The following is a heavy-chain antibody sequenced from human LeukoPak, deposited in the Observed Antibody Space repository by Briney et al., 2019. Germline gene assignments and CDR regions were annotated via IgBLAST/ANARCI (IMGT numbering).Heavy chain of an antibody. D-gene: IGHD4-17*01. V-gene: IGHV3-74*01. Sequence: GGSLRLSCAASRFTFNSYGMHWVRQAPGKGLVWVSRINSDGSSTSYADSVKGRFTISRDNAKNTLYLQMNSLRAEDTAVYYCASGVDYGDYNGYWGQGTLVTVSS. J-gene: IGHJ4*02. CDR1: RFTFNSYG. CDR3: ASGVDYGDYNGY. CDR2: INSDGSST.